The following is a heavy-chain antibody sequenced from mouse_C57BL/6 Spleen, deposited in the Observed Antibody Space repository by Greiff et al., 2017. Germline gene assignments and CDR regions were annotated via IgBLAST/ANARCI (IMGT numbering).Heavy chain of an antibody. CDR1: GFTFSSYA. CDR2: ISSGGDYI. V-gene: IGHV5-9-1*02. CDR3: TRDREFYYYGSSYLWYFDY. J-gene: IGHJ2*01. D-gene: IGHD1-1*01. Sequence: EVQLVESGEGLVKPGGSLKLSCAASGFTFSSYAMSWVRQTPEKRLEWVAYISSGGDYIYYADTVKGRFTISRDNARNTLYLQMSSLKSEDTAMYYCTRDREFYYYGSSYLWYFDYWGQGTTLTVSS.